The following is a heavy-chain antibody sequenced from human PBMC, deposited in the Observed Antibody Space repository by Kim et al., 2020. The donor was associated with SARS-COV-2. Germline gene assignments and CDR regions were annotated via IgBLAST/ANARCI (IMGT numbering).Heavy chain of an antibody. CDR2: ISWNSGSI. D-gene: IGHD3-22*01. V-gene: IGHV3-9*01. CDR1: GFTFDDYA. J-gene: IGHJ4*02. Sequence: GGSLRLSCAASGFTFDDYAMHWVRQAPGKGLEWVSGISWNSGSIGYADSVKGRFTISRDNAKNSLYLQMNSLRAEDTALYYCAKGFALRGGYYYDSSGYNDYWGQGTLVTVSS. CDR3: AKGFALRGGYYYDSSGYNDY.